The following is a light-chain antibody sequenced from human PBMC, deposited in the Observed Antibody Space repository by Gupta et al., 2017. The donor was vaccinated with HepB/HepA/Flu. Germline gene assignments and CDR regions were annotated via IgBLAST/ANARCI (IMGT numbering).Light chain of an antibody. V-gene: IGKV1-39*01. CDR1: QTISSL. CDR3: QQNDESPFP. J-gene: IGKJ2*01. CDR2: DAS. Sequence: DIQMTQSPSSLSASVGDRVTITCRASQTISSLLNWYQQTPGKAPKLLIYDASTLQSGVPSRFSGSGSGTDFSLTISRQHHEDGASYYCQQNDESPFPFGLATKLEIK.